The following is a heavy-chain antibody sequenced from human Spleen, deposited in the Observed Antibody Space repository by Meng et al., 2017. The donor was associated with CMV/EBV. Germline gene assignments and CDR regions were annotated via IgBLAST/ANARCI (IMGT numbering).Heavy chain of an antibody. CDR3: SRSAAADES. CDR2: INHSGRT. D-gene: IGHD6-13*01. CDR1: GASFSGYN. V-gene: IGHV4-34*01. J-gene: IGHJ5*02. Sequence: LSLTCAVYGASFSGYNWDWIRQTPGKGLEWIGEINHSGRTNYNPSLKSRVTMSIDTSKNQFSLKLTSVTAADTAVYYCSRSAAADESWGQGTLVTVSS.